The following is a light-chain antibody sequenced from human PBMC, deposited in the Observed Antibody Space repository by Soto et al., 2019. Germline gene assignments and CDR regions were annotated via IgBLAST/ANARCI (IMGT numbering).Light chain of an antibody. V-gene: IGKV3-15*01. CDR1: QSVSSN. J-gene: IGKJ2*01. CDR2: GAS. Sequence: EIVMTQAPATLSVSAVERATLSCRASQSVSSNLAWYQQKPGQAPMLLIYGASTRATGIPARFSCSGSGRDFTITISSRQSEECAVYYCQQYNNWPPTLGQGTKLEIK. CDR3: QQYNNWPPT.